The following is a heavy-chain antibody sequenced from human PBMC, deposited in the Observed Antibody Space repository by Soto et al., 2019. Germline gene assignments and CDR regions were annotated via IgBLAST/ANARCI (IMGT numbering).Heavy chain of an antibody. J-gene: IGHJ3*02. CDR3: ASLYYYDSSGYKGMAAFDI. CDR2: ITPIFGTA. D-gene: IGHD3-22*01. V-gene: IGHV1-69*12. CDR1: GGTFSSYA. Sequence: QVQLVQSGAEVKKPGSSVKVSCKASGGTFSSYAISWVRQAPGQGLEWMGGITPIFGTANYAQKFKGRVTITADESTSTAYMEQSSQRSEERGVYYWASLYYYDSSGYKGMAAFDIWGQGTMVTVSS.